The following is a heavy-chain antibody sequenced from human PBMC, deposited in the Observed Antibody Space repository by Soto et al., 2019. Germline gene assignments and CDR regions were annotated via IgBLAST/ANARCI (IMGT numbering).Heavy chain of an antibody. Sequence: QVQLVESGGGVVQPGRSLRLSCAASGFTFSSYGMHWVRQAPGKGLEWVAVISYDGSNKYYADSVKGRFTISRDNSKNALYLQRNSRRAEDTAVYYCARGGIKAPNYWGQGTLVTVSS. CDR2: ISYDGSNK. D-gene: IGHD3-10*01. J-gene: IGHJ4*02. CDR3: ARGGIKAPNY. CDR1: GFTFSSYG. V-gene: IGHV3-30*03.